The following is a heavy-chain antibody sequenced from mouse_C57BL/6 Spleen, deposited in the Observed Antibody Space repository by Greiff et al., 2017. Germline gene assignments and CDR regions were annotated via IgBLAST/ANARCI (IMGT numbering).Heavy chain of an antibody. V-gene: IGHV5-12*01. CDR2: ISNGGGST. D-gene: IGHD1-1*01. J-gene: IGHJ4*01. CDR3: ARHYYGSSYAMDY. CDR1: GFTFSDYY. Sequence: EVMLVESGGGLVQPGGSLTLSCAASGFTFSDYYMYWVRQTPEKRLEWVAYISNGGGSTYYPDTVKGRFTISRDNAKNTLYLQMSRLKSEDTAMYYCARHYYGSSYAMDYWGQGTSVTVSS.